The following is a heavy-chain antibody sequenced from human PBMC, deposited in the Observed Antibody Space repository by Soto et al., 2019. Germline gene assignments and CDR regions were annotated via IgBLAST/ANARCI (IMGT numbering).Heavy chain of an antibody. CDR2: ISNNGGTT. J-gene: IGHJ6*02. CDR3: AKKAGMISRYGLDA. V-gene: IGHV3-23*01. D-gene: IGHD3-16*01. Sequence: VQLLESGGGFVQPGGSLTLSCTASGFTFSSFAMNWVRQAPGKGLEWVSVISNNGGTTYYADSVKGRFTISRDNSKNTVYLQMDSLRAEDTAVYYCAKKAGMISRYGLDAWGQGTTVTVSS. CDR1: GFTFSSFA.